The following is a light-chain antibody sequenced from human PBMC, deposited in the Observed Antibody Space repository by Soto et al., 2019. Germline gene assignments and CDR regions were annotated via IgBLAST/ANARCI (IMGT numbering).Light chain of an antibody. V-gene: IGLV2-14*02. J-gene: IGLJ3*02. CDR3: SSYTTSTPRV. CDR2: EVI. Sequence: QSALTQPASVSGSPGQSITISCTGTISDVGTYNLVSWYQQHPGKAPKLIIYEVINRPSGVFNRFSGSKSANTASLTISGLQAEDEADYYCSSYTTSTPRVFGGGTKLTVL. CDR1: ISDVGTYNL.